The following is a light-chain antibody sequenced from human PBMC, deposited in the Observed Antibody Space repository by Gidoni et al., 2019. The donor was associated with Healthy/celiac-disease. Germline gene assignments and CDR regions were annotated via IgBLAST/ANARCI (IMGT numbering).Light chain of an antibody. CDR1: QGISNY. Sequence: IPMTKSPSSLSASVGDRVTITCRASQGISNYFAWYQQKPGKVPKLLIYAASTLQRGVPSRFSGSGSGTDFTLTISSLQPEDVATYYCQKYNSAPLTFGQGTKLEIK. CDR3: QKYNSAPLT. J-gene: IGKJ2*01. CDR2: AAS. V-gene: IGKV1-27*01.